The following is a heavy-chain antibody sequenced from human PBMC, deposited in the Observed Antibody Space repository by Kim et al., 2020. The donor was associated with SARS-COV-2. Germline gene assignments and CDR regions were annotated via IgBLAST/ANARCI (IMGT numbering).Heavy chain of an antibody. D-gene: IGHD3-10*01. CDR3: AKDRNYFGSGTSNWFDP. J-gene: IGHJ5*02. V-gene: IGHV3-23*01. Sequence: VKGRFTISRDNSKNTVYLQMSSLRGEDTAVYYCAKDRNYFGSGTSNWFDPWGQGTLVTVSS.